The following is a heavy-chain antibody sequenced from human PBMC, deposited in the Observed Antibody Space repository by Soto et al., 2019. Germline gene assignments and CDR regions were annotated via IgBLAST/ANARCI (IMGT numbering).Heavy chain of an antibody. CDR2: ISGRDDNT. D-gene: IGHD6-19*01. CDR3: ARLITVAVVGWYFDL. CDR1: GFAFSSYA. J-gene: IGHJ2*01. V-gene: IGHV3-23*01. Sequence: EVQLLESGGTLVQPGGSLRLSCTASGFAFSSYAMSWVRQAPGKGLEWVSAISGRDDNTYYADSVTGRVTISRDNSENTLYLQMDSRRAEDTAVYYCARLITVAVVGWYFDLWGRGTLVTVSS.